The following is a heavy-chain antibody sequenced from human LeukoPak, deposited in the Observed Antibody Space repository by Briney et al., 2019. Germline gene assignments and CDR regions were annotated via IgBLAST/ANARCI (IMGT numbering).Heavy chain of an antibody. V-gene: IGHV1-2*02. CDR2: INPNSGGT. CDR1: GYTFTGYY. D-gene: IGHD3-22*01. J-gene: IGHJ4*02. CDR3: ARGYYYDSSGYLR. Sequence: ASVKVSCKASGYTFTGYYMHWVRQAPGQGLEWMGWINPNSGGTNYAQKFQGRVTMTGDTSISTAYMELSRLRSDDTAVYYCARGYYYDSSGYLRWGQGTLVTVSS.